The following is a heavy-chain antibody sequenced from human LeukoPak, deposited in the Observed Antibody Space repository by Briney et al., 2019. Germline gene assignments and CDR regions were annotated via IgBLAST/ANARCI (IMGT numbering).Heavy chain of an antibody. D-gene: IGHD1-1*01. CDR1: GYTFTGYY. J-gene: IGHJ4*02. CDR2: INPNSGGT. Sequence: ASVKVSCKASGYTFTGYYMHWVRQAPGQGLEWMGWINPNSGGTNYAQKFQGRVTMTRDTSISTAYMELSRLRSDDTAVYFCARETGYNWNGHFDYWGQGTLVTVSS. V-gene: IGHV1-2*02. CDR3: ARETGYNWNGHFDY.